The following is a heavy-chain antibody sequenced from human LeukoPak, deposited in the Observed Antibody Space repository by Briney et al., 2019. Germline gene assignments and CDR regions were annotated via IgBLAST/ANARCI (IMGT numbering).Heavy chain of an antibody. D-gene: IGHD5-24*01. V-gene: IGHV3-48*04. J-gene: IGHJ4*02. Sequence: PGGSLRLSCAASGFTFSSYSMNWVRQAPGKGLEWVSYISSSSSTIYYADSVKGRFTISRDNAKNSLYLQMNSLRAEDTAVYYCARDDSEMATTYEEGYFDYWGQGTLVTVSS. CDR3: ARDDSEMATTYEEGYFDY. CDR1: GFTFSSYS. CDR2: ISSSSSTI.